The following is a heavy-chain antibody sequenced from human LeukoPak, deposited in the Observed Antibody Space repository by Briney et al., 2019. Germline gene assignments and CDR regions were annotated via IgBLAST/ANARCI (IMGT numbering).Heavy chain of an antibody. CDR2: ITSNSYGGTR. CDR1: GFTFTNAW. J-gene: IGHJ4*02. V-gene: IGHV3-15*01. CDR3: TTDEEAVAGTGVDY. Sequence: PGGSLRLFCAASGFTFTNAWMTWVRQAPRKGLELVGIITSNSYGGTRAYAAAVKGRFTIYRDDSEITAYLHLNSLRTEDTGVYYCTTDEEAVAGTGVDYWGEGTLVT. D-gene: IGHD6-13*01.